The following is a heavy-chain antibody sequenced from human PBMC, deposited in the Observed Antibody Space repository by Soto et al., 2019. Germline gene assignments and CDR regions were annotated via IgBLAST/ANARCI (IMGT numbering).Heavy chain of an antibody. Sequence: QVQLQESVPGLVKPSQTLSLTCTVSGGAISSSDYYWSWIRQHPGKGLEWIGYIYYSGSAYYNPSLKSRVTISAATSKNQFSLKVTSGTAADTAVYYCAREVSPNSRGWYTVLVRWFYPWGQGTLVTVSS. CDR2: IYYSGSA. J-gene: IGHJ5*02. V-gene: IGHV4-31*03. CDR1: GGAISSSDYY. CDR3: AREVSPNSRGWYTVLVRWFYP. D-gene: IGHD6-19*01.